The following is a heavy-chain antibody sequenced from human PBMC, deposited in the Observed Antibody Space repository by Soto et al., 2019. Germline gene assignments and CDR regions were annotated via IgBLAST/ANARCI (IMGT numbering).Heavy chain of an antibody. Sequence: QMQLVQSGPEVKKPGTSVKVSCKASGFTFTSSAVQWVRQARGQRLEWIGWIVVGSGNTNYAQKFQERVTITRDMSTSTAYMELSSLRSEDTAVYYCAANYDSSGNLDYWGQGTLVTVSS. CDR2: IVVGSGNT. J-gene: IGHJ4*02. CDR1: GFTFTSSA. V-gene: IGHV1-58*01. D-gene: IGHD3-22*01. CDR3: AANYDSSGNLDY.